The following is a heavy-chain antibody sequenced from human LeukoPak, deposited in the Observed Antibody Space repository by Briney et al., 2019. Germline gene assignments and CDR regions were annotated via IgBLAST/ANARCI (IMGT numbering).Heavy chain of an antibody. V-gene: IGHV3-23*01. J-gene: IGHJ2*01. Sequence: GGSLRLSCAASGFTFSSHAMSWVRQAPGKGLEWVSAINGSGSSTYYADSVKGRVSISRDNSKNTLYLQMNSLRGEDTALYYCARDFWDDFEYFDLWGRGTLVTVSS. CDR3: ARDFWDDFEYFDL. D-gene: IGHD3-3*01. CDR2: INGSGSST. CDR1: GFTFSSHA.